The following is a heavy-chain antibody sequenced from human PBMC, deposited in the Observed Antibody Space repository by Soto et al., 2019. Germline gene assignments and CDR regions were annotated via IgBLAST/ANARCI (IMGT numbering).Heavy chain of an antibody. CDR3: ARTDVVVPAATTQRNYWFDP. J-gene: IGHJ5*02. D-gene: IGHD2-2*01. CDR2: INHSGST. CDR1: GGSFSGYY. Sequence: QVQLQQWGAGLLKPSETLSLTCAVYGGSFSGYYWSWIRQPPGKGLEWIGEINHSGSTNYNPSLKSRVTISVDTSKNQFSLKLSSVTAADTAVYYCARTDVVVPAATTQRNYWFDPWGQGTLVTVSS. V-gene: IGHV4-34*01.